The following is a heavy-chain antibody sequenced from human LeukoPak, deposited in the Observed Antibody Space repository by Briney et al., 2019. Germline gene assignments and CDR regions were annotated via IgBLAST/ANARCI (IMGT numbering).Heavy chain of an antibody. CDR1: GGSISNYH. CDR2: IYYRGST. CDR3: VRVQADGHSDI. V-gene: IGHV4-59*01. Sequence: SETLSLTCTVSGGSISNYHWSWIRQPPGKGLGWIGYIYYRGSTKYNPSLESRVTISVDMSKNQFSLKLNSVTAADTAVYYCVRVQADGHSDIWGQETMVTVSS. J-gene: IGHJ3*02. D-gene: IGHD5-24*01.